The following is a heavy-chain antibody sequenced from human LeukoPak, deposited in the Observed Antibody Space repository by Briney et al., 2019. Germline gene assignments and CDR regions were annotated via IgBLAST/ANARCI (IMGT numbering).Heavy chain of an antibody. CDR3: ARGRDYYGSGRPPDY. CDR1: GGSISGYF. Sequence: SETLSLTCTVSGGSISGYFWSGIRQPPGKGLEWIGEINHSGSTNYNPSLKSRVTISVDTSKNQFSLKRSSVTAADTAVYYCARGRDYYGSGRPPDYWGQGTLVTVSS. D-gene: IGHD3-10*01. J-gene: IGHJ4*02. V-gene: IGHV4-34*01. CDR2: INHSGST.